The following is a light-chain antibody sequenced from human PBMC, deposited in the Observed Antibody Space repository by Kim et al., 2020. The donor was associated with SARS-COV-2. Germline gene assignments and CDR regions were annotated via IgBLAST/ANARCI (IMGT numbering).Light chain of an antibody. Sequence: EIVMTQSPATLSVSPGERATLSCRASQSVSSNLAWYQQKPGQAPRLIIYGASTRATGIPARFSGSGSGTEFTLTISSLQSEDFAVYYCQQYPWTFGQGTKVDIK. CDR2: GAS. CDR3: QQYPWT. J-gene: IGKJ1*01. CDR1: QSVSSN. V-gene: IGKV3-15*01.